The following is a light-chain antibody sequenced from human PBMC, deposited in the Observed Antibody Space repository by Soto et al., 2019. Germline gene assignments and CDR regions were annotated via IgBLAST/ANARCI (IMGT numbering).Light chain of an antibody. J-gene: IGKJ3*01. Sequence: EIVLTQSPGTLSLSAGERATLSCRASQTISSNYLAWYQQKPGQAPRLLIFAASYSATGLPDRCSCSGSGTDIHLTISRLEPEDFAVYYCQQYGRSPPEFTFGPGTKVDIK. CDR3: QQYGRSPPEFT. CDR1: QTISSNY. CDR2: AAS. V-gene: IGKV3-20*01.